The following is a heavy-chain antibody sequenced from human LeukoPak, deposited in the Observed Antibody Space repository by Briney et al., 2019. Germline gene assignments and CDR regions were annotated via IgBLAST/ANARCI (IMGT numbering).Heavy chain of an antibody. CDR1: GSTFSSYW. D-gene: IGHD2-2*01. CDR2: INTDGDIT. V-gene: IGHV3-74*01. J-gene: IGHJ4*02. CDR3: ARGGVQPVDY. Sequence: GASLRLSCAASGSTFSSYWMHWVRQAPGKGLAWVADINTDGDITRYADSLKGRFTISRDNAKNTLYLQMNSLRDEDTSIYYCARGGVQPVDYWGQGTLVTVSS.